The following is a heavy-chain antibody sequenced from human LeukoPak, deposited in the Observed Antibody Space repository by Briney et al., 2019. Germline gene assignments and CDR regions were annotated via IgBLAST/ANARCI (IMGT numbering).Heavy chain of an antibody. V-gene: IGHV3-23*01. CDR3: AKETPSYYYDSSGYPPLG. CDR2: ISGSGGST. CDR1: GFTFSSYG. D-gene: IGHD3-22*01. Sequence: GGSLRLSCAASGFTFSSYGMSWVRQAPGKGLEWVSAISGSGGSTYYADSVKGRFTISRDNSKNTLYLQMNSLRAEDTAVYYCAKETPSYYYDSSGYPPLGWGQGTMVTVSS. J-gene: IGHJ3*01.